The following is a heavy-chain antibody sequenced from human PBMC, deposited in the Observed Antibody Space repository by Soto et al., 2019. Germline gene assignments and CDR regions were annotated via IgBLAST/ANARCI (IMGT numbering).Heavy chain of an antibody. V-gene: IGHV1-18*01. J-gene: IGHJ4*02. Sequence: NSVRQAPGQGLEWMGWISAYNGNTNYAQKLQGRVTMTTDTSTSTAYMELRSLRSDDTAVYYCARTGILTGDYSIDYWGQGTLVTVS. CDR3: ARTGILTGDYSIDY. CDR2: ISAYNGNT. D-gene: IGHD3-9*01.